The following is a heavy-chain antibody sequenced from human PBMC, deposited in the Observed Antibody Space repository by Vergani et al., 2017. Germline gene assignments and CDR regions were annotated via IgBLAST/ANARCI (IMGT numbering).Heavy chain of an antibody. J-gene: IGHJ4*02. D-gene: IGHD1-26*01. CDR1: GGSFSGYY. CDR2: INHSGST. V-gene: IGHV4-34*01. CDR3: ARGLGNSGSYYRY. Sequence: QVQLQQWGAGLLKPSETLSLTCAVYGGSFSGYYWSWIRQPPGKGLEWIGEINHSGSTNYNPSLKSRVTIPVDTSKNQFSLKLSSVTAADTAVYYCARGLGNSGSYYRYWGQGTLVTVSS.